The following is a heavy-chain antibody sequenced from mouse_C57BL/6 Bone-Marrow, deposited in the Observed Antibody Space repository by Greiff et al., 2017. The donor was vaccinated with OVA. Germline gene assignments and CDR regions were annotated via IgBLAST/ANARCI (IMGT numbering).Heavy chain of an antibody. CDR1: GYTFTNYW. CDR3: ARFTTVVEREYYYAMDY. J-gene: IGHJ4*01. Sequence: VQLQQSGAELVRPGTSVKMSCKASGYTFTNYWIGWAKQRPGHGLEWIGDIYPGGGYTNYNEKLKGKATLTADKSSSTAYMQFSSLTSEDSAIYYCARFTTVVEREYYYAMDYWGQGTSVTVSS. CDR2: IYPGGGYT. V-gene: IGHV1-63*01. D-gene: IGHD1-1*01.